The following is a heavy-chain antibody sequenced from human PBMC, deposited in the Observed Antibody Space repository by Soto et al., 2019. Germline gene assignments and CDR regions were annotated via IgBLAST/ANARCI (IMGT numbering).Heavy chain of an antibody. CDR3: ATGDCSHTSCYLIDYSYAMDV. CDR2: ITSSGDYI. V-gene: IGHV3-21*06. J-gene: IGHJ6*02. CDR1: GLTFTRYS. D-gene: IGHD2-2*01. Sequence: EVQLVESGGGLVKPGESLRLACVASGLTFTRYSMNWVRQAPGRGLEWIASITSSGDYIYYEDSVKGRFTISRDNAKSSLYLQMNRLGDEDTVLYYCATGDCSHTSCYLIDYSYAMDVWGQGTTVAVSS.